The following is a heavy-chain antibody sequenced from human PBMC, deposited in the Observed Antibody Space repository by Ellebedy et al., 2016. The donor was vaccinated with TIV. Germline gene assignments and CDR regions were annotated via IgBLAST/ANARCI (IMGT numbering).Heavy chain of an antibody. V-gene: IGHV3-23*01. J-gene: IGHJ4*02. D-gene: IGHD6-19*01. CDR1: GFAFSVYT. CDR2: ITVSGGVT. CDR3: ARGQSAD. Sequence: GGSLRLXXEASGFAFSVYTMTWVRQAPGKGLEWVSAITVSGGVTFYADSVKGRFSISGDISTETLYLQMNNLRVADTAVYYCARGQSADWGQGILVTVSS.